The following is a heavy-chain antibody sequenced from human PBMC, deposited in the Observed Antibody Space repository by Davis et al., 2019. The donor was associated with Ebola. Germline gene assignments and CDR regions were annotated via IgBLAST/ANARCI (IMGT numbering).Heavy chain of an antibody. CDR2: IYHSGST. D-gene: IGHD5-18*01. V-gene: IGHV4-4*02. CDR1: GGSISSSNW. CDR3: ARVVRLSDTAMVDY. J-gene: IGHJ4*02. Sequence: PSETLSLTCAVSGGSISSSNWWSWVRQPPGKGLEWIGEIYHSGSTNYNPSLKSRVTISVDKSKNQFSLKLSSVTAADTAVYYCARVVRLSDTAMVDYWGQGTLVTVSS.